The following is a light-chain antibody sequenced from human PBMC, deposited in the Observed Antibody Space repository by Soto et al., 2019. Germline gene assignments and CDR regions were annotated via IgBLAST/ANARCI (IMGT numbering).Light chain of an antibody. CDR1: SSDVGGYNY. V-gene: IGLV2-8*01. Sequence: QSALTQPPSASGSPGQSVTISCTGTSSDVGGYNYVSWYQQHPGKAPKLMIYEVSKRPSGVPDRFSGSKSGNTAFLTVSGLHADDEADYYCISYAVTTHVAIGGGTKLTVL. J-gene: IGLJ2*01. CDR2: EVS. CDR3: ISYAVTTHVA.